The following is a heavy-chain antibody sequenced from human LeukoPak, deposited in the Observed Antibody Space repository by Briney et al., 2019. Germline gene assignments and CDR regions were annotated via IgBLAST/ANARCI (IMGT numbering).Heavy chain of an antibody. CDR3: ARELNEYCSSTSCLSPLYYYGMDV. J-gene: IGHJ6*02. CDR2: ITPILGIA. V-gene: IGHV1-69*04. CDR1: GGTFSSYA. D-gene: IGHD2-2*01. Sequence: SVKVSCKASGGTFSSYAISWVRQAPGQGLEWMGRITPILGIANYAQKFQGRVTITADKSTSTAYMELSSLRSEDTAVYYCARELNEYCSSTSCLSPLYYYGMDVWGQGTTVTVSS.